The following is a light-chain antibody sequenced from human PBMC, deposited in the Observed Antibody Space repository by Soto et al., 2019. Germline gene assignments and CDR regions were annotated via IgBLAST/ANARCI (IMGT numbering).Light chain of an antibody. CDR3: KQSYSTPRT. CDR1: QDIGNW. J-gene: IGKJ1*01. CDR2: DAY. Sequence: DIQMTQSPSSVSASVGDRLTISCRASQDIGNWLAWYQQQPGKAPKLLIYDAYSLQSGVQSRFSGSGSGTDFTLTIRSLQPEDFATYYCKQSYSTPRTFGQGTKVDIK. V-gene: IGKV1-12*01.